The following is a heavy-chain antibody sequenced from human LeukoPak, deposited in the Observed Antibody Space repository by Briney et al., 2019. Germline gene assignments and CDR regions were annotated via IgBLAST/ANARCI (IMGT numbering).Heavy chain of an antibody. V-gene: IGHV1-18*01. CDR2: IHIYRGNT. Sequence: ASVKVSCKASGYSSTNYGISWVRQAPGQGLEWMGWIHIYRGNTNYAQKFQGRVTMTEDTSTDTAYMELSSLRSEDTAVYYCATAAPYYDILTTYYYYYMDVWGKGTTVTVSS. CDR1: GYSSTNYG. D-gene: IGHD3-9*01. J-gene: IGHJ6*03. CDR3: ATAAPYYDILTTYYYYYMDV.